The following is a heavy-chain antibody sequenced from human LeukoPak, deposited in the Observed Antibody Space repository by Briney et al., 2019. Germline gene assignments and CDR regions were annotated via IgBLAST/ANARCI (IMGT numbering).Heavy chain of an antibody. D-gene: IGHD3-22*01. Sequence: GGPLRLSCAASGFTFSSYTMHWVRQAPGKGLEWVAVISYDGSNKYYADSVKGRFTISRDNSKNTLYLQMNSLRADDTAVYYCAPSSSGYYVHFDYWGQGTLVTVSS. CDR3: APSSSGYYVHFDY. V-gene: IGHV3-30-3*01. CDR1: GFTFSSYT. J-gene: IGHJ4*02. CDR2: ISYDGSNK.